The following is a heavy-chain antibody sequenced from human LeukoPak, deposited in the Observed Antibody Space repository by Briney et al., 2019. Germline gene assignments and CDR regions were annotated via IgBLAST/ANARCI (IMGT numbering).Heavy chain of an antibody. J-gene: IGHJ4*02. V-gene: IGHV3-7*01. CDR3: ARELYIAAAPRGGLDY. CDR2: IKQDGSEK. D-gene: IGHD6-13*01. CDR1: GFTFSSYW. Sequence: QAGGSLRLSCAASGFTFSSYWMSWVRQAPGKGLEWVANIKQDGSEKYYVDSVKGRFTISRDNAKNSLYLQMNGLRAEDTAVYYCARELYIAAAPRGGLDYWGQGTLVTVSS.